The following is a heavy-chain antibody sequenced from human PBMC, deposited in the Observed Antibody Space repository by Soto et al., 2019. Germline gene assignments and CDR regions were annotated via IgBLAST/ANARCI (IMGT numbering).Heavy chain of an antibody. D-gene: IGHD1-26*01. CDR2: IKHDGSEK. Sequence: LRLSCAASGFTFSSFWMTWVRQAPGKGLEWVANIKHDGSEKYYVEPVKGRFTISRDNARNSLFLEMKSLRSEDTAVYSCVRDRSGSYLEGFDYWGQGTLVTVSS. V-gene: IGHV3-7*01. CDR3: VRDRSGSYLEGFDY. J-gene: IGHJ4*02. CDR1: GFTFSSFW.